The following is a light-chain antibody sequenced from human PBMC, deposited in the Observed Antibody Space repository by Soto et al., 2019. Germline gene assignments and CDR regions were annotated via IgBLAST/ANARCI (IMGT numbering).Light chain of an antibody. Sequence: EIVLTQSPGTLSLSPGERATLSCRASRSVSSNYLAWYQQKPGQAPRLLVYGASSRATGIADRFSASGSGTDFTLIISGLEPEDSAVYYCQQYGSSPWTFGQGTKVEI. CDR2: GAS. V-gene: IGKV3-20*01. CDR3: QQYGSSPWT. CDR1: RSVSSNY. J-gene: IGKJ1*01.